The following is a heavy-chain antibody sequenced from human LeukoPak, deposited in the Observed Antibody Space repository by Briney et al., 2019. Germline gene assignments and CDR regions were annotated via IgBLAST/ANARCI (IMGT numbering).Heavy chain of an antibody. CDR2: IYYSGST. V-gene: IGHV4-39*07. CDR1: GDSFSGSY. J-gene: IGHJ4*02. Sequence: PSETLSLTCAVFGDSFSGSYWSWIRQPPEKGLEWIGSIYYSGSTYYNPSLKSRVTISVDTSKNQFSLKLSSVTAADTAVYYCARVGLRIVVVPAATTPGGYFDYWGQGTLVTVSS. CDR3: ARVGLRIVVVPAATTPGGYFDY. D-gene: IGHD2-2*01.